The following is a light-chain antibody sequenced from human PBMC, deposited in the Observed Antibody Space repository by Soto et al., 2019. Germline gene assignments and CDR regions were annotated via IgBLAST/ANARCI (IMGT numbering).Light chain of an antibody. CDR1: QGIKND. J-gene: IGKJ4*01. Sequence: AIQMTQSPSSLSACIGDRVTITCRASQGIKNDLGWYQQKPGKAPNLLIYAASTLQIGVPSRFSGSGSGTDFTLTISSLQPEDLATYYCLQDYNYPPTFGGGTKVELK. CDR3: LQDYNYPPT. CDR2: AAS. V-gene: IGKV1-6*01.